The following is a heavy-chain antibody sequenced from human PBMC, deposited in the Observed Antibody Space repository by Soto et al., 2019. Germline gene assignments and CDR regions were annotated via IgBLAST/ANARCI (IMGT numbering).Heavy chain of an antibody. CDR2: IYPGDSDT. Sequence: PGESLKISGHGSGYSFASYWIGCVRQMPGKDLEWMGIIYPGDSDTRYSPSVQGQVTISADKSLRTAYLQWTSLKASDTALYYSARTRSFTLGFYYDGMDVWGQGTTVTVSS. CDR1: GYSFASYW. CDR3: ARTRSFTLGFYYDGMDV. J-gene: IGHJ6*02. V-gene: IGHV5-51*01. D-gene: IGHD6-6*01.